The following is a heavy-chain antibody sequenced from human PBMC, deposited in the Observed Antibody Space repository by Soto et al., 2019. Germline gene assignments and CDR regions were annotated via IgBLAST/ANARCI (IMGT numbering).Heavy chain of an antibody. V-gene: IGHV4-31*03. CDR1: GGSISSGGYY. CDR2: IYYSGST. Sequence: QVQLQESGPGLVKPSQTLSLTCTVSGGSISSGGYYWSWIRQHPGKGLEWIGYIYYSGSTYYNPSLKGRVTLSVDTSKNQFSLKLSSVTAADTAVYYCASTSPRRDYGDYVPFDYWGQGTLVTVSS. D-gene: IGHD4-17*01. CDR3: ASTSPRRDYGDYVPFDY. J-gene: IGHJ4*02.